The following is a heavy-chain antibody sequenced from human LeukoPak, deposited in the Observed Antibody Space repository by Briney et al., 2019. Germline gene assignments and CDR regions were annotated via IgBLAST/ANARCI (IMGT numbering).Heavy chain of an antibody. CDR2: MNPNSGNT. CDR3: ARGPRTTVTSRSLGY. J-gene: IGHJ4*02. V-gene: IGHV1-8*03. D-gene: IGHD4-11*01. CDR1: GYTFTSYG. Sequence: ASVKVSCKASGYTFTSYGISWVRQATGQGLEWMGWMNPNSGNTGYAQKFQGRVTITRNTSISTAYMELSSLRSEDTAVYYRARGPRTTVTSRSLGYWGQGTLVTVSS.